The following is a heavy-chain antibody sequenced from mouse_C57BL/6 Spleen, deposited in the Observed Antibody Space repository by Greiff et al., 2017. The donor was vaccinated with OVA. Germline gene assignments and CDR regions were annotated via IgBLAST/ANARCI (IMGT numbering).Heavy chain of an antibody. CDR2: ISSGSSTI. Sequence: EVMLVESGGGLVKPGGSLKLSCAASGFTFSDYGMHWVRQAPEKGLEWVAYISSGSSTIYYADTVKGRFTISRDNAKNTLFLQMTSLRSEDTSMYYCARRGITTVVATVDFGYWGQGTTLTVSS. CDR3: ARRGITTVVATVDFGY. V-gene: IGHV5-17*01. J-gene: IGHJ2*01. CDR1: GFTFSDYG. D-gene: IGHD1-1*01.